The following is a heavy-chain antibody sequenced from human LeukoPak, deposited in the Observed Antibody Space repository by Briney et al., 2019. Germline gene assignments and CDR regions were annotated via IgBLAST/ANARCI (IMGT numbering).Heavy chain of an antibody. CDR2: IYYSGST. J-gene: IGHJ4*02. D-gene: IGHD6-13*01. CDR3: ARQAGSSFPDY. Sequence: SETLSLTCTVSGYSISSSYYWGWIRQPPGKGLEWIGSIYYSGSTYYNPSLKSRVTISVDTSKNQFSLKLSSVTAADTAVYYCARQAGSSFPDYWGQGTLVTVSS. V-gene: IGHV4-39*01. CDR1: GYSISSSYY.